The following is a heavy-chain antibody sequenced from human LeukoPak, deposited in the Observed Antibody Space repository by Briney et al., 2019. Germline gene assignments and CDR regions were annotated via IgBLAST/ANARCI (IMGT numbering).Heavy chain of an antibody. CDR2: IYYSGST. CDR1: GGSISSYY. V-gene: IGHV4-59*08. D-gene: IGHD6-13*01. J-gene: IGHJ4*02. CDR3: ARQSSSWYYLVH. Sequence: PSETLSLTCTVSGGSISSYYWGWIRQPPGKGLEWIGYIYYSGSTNYNPSLKSRLTISVDTSKNQFSLKLSSVTASDTAVYYCARQSSSWYYLVHWGQGTMVTVSS.